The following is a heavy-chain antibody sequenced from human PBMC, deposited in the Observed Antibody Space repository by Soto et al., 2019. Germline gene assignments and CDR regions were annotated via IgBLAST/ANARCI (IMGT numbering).Heavy chain of an antibody. D-gene: IGHD6-13*01. Sequence: LRLTGAASGVTFSMSSMHWVLQAPGKGLEWVALISYDGNSRYYADSVKGRFAISRDNSENTLYLQMNSLRGDDTAVYYCARDHIIGSLSSSNWFDPWGPGTLVTVSS. V-gene: IGHV3-30*01. CDR2: ISYDGNSR. CDR3: ARDHIIGSLSSSNWFDP. CDR1: GVTFSMSS. J-gene: IGHJ5*02.